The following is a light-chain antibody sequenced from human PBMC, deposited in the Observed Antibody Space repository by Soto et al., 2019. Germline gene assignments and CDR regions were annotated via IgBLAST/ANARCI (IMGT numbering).Light chain of an antibody. V-gene: IGLV2-8*01. J-gene: IGLJ1*01. CDR1: SSDIGAYNY. Sequence: QCVLTQPPSASGSPGQSVTISCTGTSSDIGAYNYVSWYQEHPGKAPKFMIYQVSKRPSGVPDRFSGSKSGNTASLTVSGLQAEDEADYYCSAYAGSYTFVFATGTKVTVL. CDR3: SAYAGSYTFV. CDR2: QVS.